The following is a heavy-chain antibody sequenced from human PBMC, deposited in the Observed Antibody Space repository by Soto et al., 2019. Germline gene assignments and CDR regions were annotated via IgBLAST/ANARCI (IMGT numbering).Heavy chain of an antibody. J-gene: IGHJ6*02. V-gene: IGHV4-59*13. CDR2: IYSSGST. D-gene: IGHD3-9*01. CDR1: GGSISNKY. Sequence: TSETLSLTCTVSGGSISNKYWSWIRQPPRKGLEWIGYIYSSGSTNYNPSLKSRVTISVDTSKNQFSLKLSSVTAADTAVYYCASGLMYYDILTGPTAYYYGMDVWGQGTTVTVSS. CDR3: ASGLMYYDILTGPTAYYYGMDV.